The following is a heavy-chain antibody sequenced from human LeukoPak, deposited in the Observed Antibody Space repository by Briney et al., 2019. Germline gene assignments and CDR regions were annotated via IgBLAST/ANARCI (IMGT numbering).Heavy chain of an antibody. CDR3: ARDQYSSGPYYFDY. CDR1: GFTFSRYW. CDR2: INSDGSST. J-gene: IGHJ4*02. D-gene: IGHD6-19*01. Sequence: PGGSLRLSCATSGFTFSRYWMHWVRQAPGKGLVWVSRINSDGSSTSYADSVKGRFTISRDNSKNTLYLQMNSLRAEDTAVYYCARDQYSSGPYYFDYWGQGTLVTVSS. V-gene: IGHV3-74*01.